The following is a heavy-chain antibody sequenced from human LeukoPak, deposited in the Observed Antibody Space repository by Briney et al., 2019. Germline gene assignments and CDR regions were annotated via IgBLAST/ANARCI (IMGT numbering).Heavy chain of an antibody. CDR3: AKGDGYNYNYFDF. Sequence: GGSLRLSYAASGFTFSSYAMSWVRQAPGKGLEWVSAISGSGGFTYYADSVKGRFTISRDNSKNTLYLQMNSLRAEDTAVYYCAKGDGYNYNYFDFWGQGTQVTVSS. J-gene: IGHJ4*02. CDR1: GFTFSSYA. V-gene: IGHV3-23*01. CDR2: ISGSGGFT. D-gene: IGHD5-24*01.